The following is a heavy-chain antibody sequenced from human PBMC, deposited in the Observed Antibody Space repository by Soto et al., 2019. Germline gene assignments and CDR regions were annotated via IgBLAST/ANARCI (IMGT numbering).Heavy chain of an antibody. CDR3: ARRRRISAAGQYSYYGMDV. CDR2: IYYSGST. D-gene: IGHD6-13*01. CDR1: GGSISSDY. Sequence: SETLSLTCTVSGGSISSDYWSWIRQPPGKGLEWIGYIYYSGSTNYNPSLKSRVTISVDTSKNQFSLKLSSVTAADTAVYYCARRRRISAAGQYSYYGMDVCGQGTTVTVSS. J-gene: IGHJ6*02. V-gene: IGHV4-59*01.